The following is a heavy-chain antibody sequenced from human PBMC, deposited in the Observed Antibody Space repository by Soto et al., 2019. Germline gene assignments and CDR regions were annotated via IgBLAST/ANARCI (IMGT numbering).Heavy chain of an antibody. V-gene: IGHV4-59*11. D-gene: IGHD6-13*01. CDR1: GVSISSHY. J-gene: IGHJ5*02. CDR3: AGSPSLHWFDA. Sequence: QVQLQESGPGLVRPSETLSLTCNVSGVSISSHYWTWIRQSPGKGLEWIAYIYYSGSVSYNPSLKSRLSISIDRAKMQFSLKLTSVTSSDTGVYSCAGSPSLHWFDAWGQGTLVTVSS. CDR2: IYYSGSV.